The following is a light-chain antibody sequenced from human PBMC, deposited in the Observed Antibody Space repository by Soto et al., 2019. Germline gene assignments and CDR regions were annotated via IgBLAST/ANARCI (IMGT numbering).Light chain of an antibody. CDR3: LLYYSDARV. CDR1: TGAVTSTYY. CDR2: DTS. V-gene: IGLV7-43*01. Sequence: QTVVTQEPSLTVSPGGTVTLTCASSTGAVTSTYYPNWFQQKPGQAPRALIYDTSNRHSWTPARFSGSLLGDKAALTLSGVQPEDEADYYCLLYYSDARVFGGGTQLTVL. J-gene: IGLJ3*02.